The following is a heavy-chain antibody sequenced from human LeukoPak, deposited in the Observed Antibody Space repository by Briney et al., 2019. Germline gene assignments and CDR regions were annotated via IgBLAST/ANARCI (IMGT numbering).Heavy chain of an antibody. CDR3: ARGPTVSSTWDY. D-gene: IGHD2-2*01. J-gene: IGHJ4*02. Sequence: GGSLRLSCAASGFTVSSAYVSWVRQAPGKGLELVSSIYGGDNREYSDSVNGRFTISRDDSKNTVSLQMSSLRVEDTAVYYCARGPTVSSTWDYWGQGTLVTVSP. V-gene: IGHV3-53*01. CDR2: IYGGDNR. CDR1: GFTVSSAY.